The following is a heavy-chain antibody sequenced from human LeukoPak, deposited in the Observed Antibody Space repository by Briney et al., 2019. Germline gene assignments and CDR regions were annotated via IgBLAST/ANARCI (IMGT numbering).Heavy chain of an antibody. CDR3: ARVGLDWGSIDY. CDR1: GGSFSPYY. D-gene: IGHD3/OR15-3a*01. J-gene: IGHJ4*02. V-gene: IGHV4-34*01. CDR2: INHRGST. Sequence: SETLSLTCTVYGGSFSPYYWNWIRQPPGKGLEWIGEINHRGSTTYNPSLKSRVTISLDTSKDQFSLKLSSVTAADTAVYYCARVGLDWGSIDYWGQGTLVTVSS.